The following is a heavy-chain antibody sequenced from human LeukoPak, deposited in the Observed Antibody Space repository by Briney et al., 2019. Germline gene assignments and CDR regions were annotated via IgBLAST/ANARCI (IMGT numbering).Heavy chain of an antibody. CDR1: GYSISSGYD. V-gene: IGHV4-38-2*02. J-gene: IGHJ4*02. Sequence: KPSETLSLTCTVSGYSISSGYDWGWIRQPPGKGLEWIGSIYHSGRTFYNPSLKSRVSIPVDTSKNQFSLRLSSVTAADTAVYFCARDRAAGTVDYWGQGTLVTVSS. CDR2: IYHSGRT. D-gene: IGHD6-19*01. CDR3: ARDRAAGTVDY.